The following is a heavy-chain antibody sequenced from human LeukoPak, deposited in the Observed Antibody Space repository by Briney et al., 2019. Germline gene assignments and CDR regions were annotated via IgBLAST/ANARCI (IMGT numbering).Heavy chain of an antibody. V-gene: IGHV4-59*08. J-gene: IGHJ4*02. CDR2: IYYSGST. D-gene: IGHD4-17*01. CDR3: ARHGGDYGDYYVDY. CDR1: GGSISSYY. Sequence: PSETLSLTCTVSGGSISSYYWSWIRQPPGKGLGWIGYIYYSGSTNYNPSLKSRVTISVDTSKNQFSLKLSSVTAADTAVYYCARHGGDYGDYYVDYWGQGSLVTVSS.